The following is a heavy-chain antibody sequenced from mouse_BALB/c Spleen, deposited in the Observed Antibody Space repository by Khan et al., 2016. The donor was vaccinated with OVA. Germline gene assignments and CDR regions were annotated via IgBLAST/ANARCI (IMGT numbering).Heavy chain of an antibody. Sequence: VQLKESGPGLVAPSQSLSITCTVSGFSLTRYNIHWVRQPPGKGLEWLGMIWGGGGTDYNSTLKSRLSISKDNYKSQGFLQMNSLQTDDTAMYYGARAYYRYDGYYAMDYWGQGTSVTVSS. J-gene: IGHJ4*01. CDR2: IWGGGGT. CDR1: GFSLTRYN. V-gene: IGHV2-6-4*01. D-gene: IGHD2-14*01. CDR3: ARAYYRYDGYYAMDY.